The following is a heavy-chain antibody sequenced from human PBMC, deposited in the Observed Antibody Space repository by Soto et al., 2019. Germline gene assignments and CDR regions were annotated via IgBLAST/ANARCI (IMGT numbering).Heavy chain of an antibody. J-gene: IGHJ4*02. V-gene: IGHV5-51*01. Sequence: GESLKISCKASGYTFANYWIGWVRQMPGKGLEWMGIIYPANSDTRYNPSFQGHVTISADKSTTTAYLQWSSLRASDTAMYYCARGPTPLFDHWGQGTLVTVSS. CDR2: IYPANSDT. D-gene: IGHD2-15*01. CDR3: ARGPTPLFDH. CDR1: GYTFANYW.